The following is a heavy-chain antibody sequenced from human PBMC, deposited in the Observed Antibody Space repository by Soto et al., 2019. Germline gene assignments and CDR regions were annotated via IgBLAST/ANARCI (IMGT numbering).Heavy chain of an antibody. Sequence: PSETLSLTCAVSGGSISSGGYSWSWIRQPPGKGLEWIGYIYHSGSTYYNPSLKSRVTISVDRSKNQFSLKLSSVTAADTAVYYCARVLQTNFDYWGQGTLVTVSS. CDR2: IYHSGST. D-gene: IGHD4-4*01. CDR1: GGSISSGGYS. CDR3: ARVLQTNFDY. V-gene: IGHV4-30-2*01. J-gene: IGHJ4*02.